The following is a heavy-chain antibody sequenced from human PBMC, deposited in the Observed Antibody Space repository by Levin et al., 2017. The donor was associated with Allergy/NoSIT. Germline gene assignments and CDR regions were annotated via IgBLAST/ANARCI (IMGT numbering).Heavy chain of an antibody. CDR1: GYTFTGHN. D-gene: IGHD6-13*01. V-gene: IGHV1-2*02. J-gene: IGHJ4*02. Sequence: ASVKVSCKASGYTFTGHNIHWVRQAPGQGLEWMGWISPSSGDTNYAQKFQGRVTMTRDSSISTAYMELNSLISDDTAVYYCARGTGTSWFDYWGQGPLVIVSS. CDR3: ARGTGTSWFDY. CDR2: ISPSSGDT.